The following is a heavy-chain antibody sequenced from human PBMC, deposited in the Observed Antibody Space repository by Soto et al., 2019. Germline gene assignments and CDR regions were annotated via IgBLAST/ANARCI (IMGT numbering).Heavy chain of an antibody. D-gene: IGHD3-3*01. CDR2: IYSVGST. J-gene: IGHJ4*02. V-gene: IGHV3-66*01. CDR3: ARVTGPDYDFWSGYYYFDY. Sequence: GGSLRLSCAASGFTVSSNYMSWVRQAPGKGLEWVSVIYSVGSTYYADSVKGRFTITRDNSKNTLYLQMNSLRAEDTAVYYCARVTGPDYDFWSGYYYFDYWGQGTLVTVSS. CDR1: GFTVSSNY.